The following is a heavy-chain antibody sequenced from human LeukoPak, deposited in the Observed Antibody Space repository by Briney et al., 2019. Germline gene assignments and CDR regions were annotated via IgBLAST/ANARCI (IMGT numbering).Heavy chain of an antibody. CDR1: GGTFSSYA. CDR3: AIVVVPAAIADYYYYYMDV. J-gene: IGHJ6*03. D-gene: IGHD2-2*02. Sequence: SVKVSCKASGGTFSSYAISWVRQAPGQGLEWMGGIIPIFGTANYAQKFQGRVTITTDESTSTAYMELSSLRSEDTAVHYCAIVVVPAAIADYYYYYMDVWGKGTTVTVSS. V-gene: IGHV1-69*05. CDR2: IIPIFGTA.